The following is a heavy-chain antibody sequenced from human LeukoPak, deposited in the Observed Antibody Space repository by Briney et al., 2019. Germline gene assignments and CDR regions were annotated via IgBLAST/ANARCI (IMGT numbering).Heavy chain of an antibody. CDR3: ARVKWLAVYNYYYGMDV. J-gene: IGHJ6*02. V-gene: IGHV4-59*12. Sequence: PSETLSLTCTVSGGSISSYYWSWIRQPPGKGLEWIGYIYYSGSTNYNPSLKSRVTISVDTSKNQFSLKLSSVTAADTAVYYCARVKWLAVYNYYYGMDVWGQGTTVTVSS. CDR2: IYYSGST. CDR1: GGSISSYY. D-gene: IGHD5-12*01.